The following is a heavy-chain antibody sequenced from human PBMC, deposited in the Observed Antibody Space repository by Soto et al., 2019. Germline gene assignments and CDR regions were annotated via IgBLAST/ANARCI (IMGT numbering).Heavy chain of an antibody. Sequence: QVQLVQSGAEGKKPGASVKVSCKASGYTLTSYDINWVRQATGQGLVWMGWMNPNSGDRGYAQKFQGRVTMTGNTFISTAYMELGSLGSEDTAVSYGARGSWLGGLGNCDYGLDVWGQGATGSVS. J-gene: IGHJ6*02. V-gene: IGHV1-8*01. D-gene: IGHD3-10*01. CDR1: GYTLTSYD. CDR2: MNPNSGDR. CDR3: ARGSWLGGLGNCDYGLDV.